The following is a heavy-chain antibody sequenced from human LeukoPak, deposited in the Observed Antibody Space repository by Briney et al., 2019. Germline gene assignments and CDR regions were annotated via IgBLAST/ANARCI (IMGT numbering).Heavy chain of an antibody. Sequence: SETLSLTCAVYGGSFSGYYWSWIRQHPGKGLEWIGYIYYSGSTYYNPSLKSRVTISVDTSKNQFSLKLSSVTAADTAVYYCARVSPSYYYDSTYYFDYWGQGTLVTVSS. CDR3: ARVSPSYYYDSTYYFDY. J-gene: IGHJ4*02. D-gene: IGHD3-22*01. CDR2: IYYSGST. V-gene: IGHV4-31*11. CDR1: GGSFSGYY.